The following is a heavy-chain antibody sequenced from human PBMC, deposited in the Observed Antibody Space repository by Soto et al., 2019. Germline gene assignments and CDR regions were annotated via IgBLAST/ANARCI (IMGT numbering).Heavy chain of an antibody. Sequence: PSETLSLTCTVSGGSISSYYWSWIRQPPGKGLEWIGYIYYSGSTNYNPSLKSRVTISVDTSKNQFSLKLSSVTAADTAVYYCARGRPNSGYYPYYFDYWGQGTLVTVSS. J-gene: IGHJ4*02. CDR2: IYYSGST. CDR3: ARGRPNSGYYPYYFDY. CDR1: GGSISSYY. D-gene: IGHD3-22*01. V-gene: IGHV4-59*01.